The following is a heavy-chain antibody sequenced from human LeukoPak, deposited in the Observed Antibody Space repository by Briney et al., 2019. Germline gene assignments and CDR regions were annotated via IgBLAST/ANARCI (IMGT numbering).Heavy chain of an antibody. Sequence: GGSLRLSCAASGFTVSSNYMSWVRQAPGKGLEWVSVIYSGGSTNYADSVKGRFTISRDNSKNTLYLQMNSLRAEDTAVYYCARLVSSYYYGMDAWGQGTTVTVSS. J-gene: IGHJ6*02. CDR3: ARLVSSYYYGMDA. D-gene: IGHD3-10*01. CDR2: IYSGGST. V-gene: IGHV3-66*04. CDR1: GFTVSSNY.